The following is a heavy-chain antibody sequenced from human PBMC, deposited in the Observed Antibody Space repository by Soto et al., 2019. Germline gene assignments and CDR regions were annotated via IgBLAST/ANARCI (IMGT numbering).Heavy chain of an antibody. V-gene: IGHV4-30-4*01. J-gene: IGHJ3*02. CDR2: IHYSGST. CDR1: GGSISSGDYY. CDR3: ARGELELGAFDI. D-gene: IGHD1-7*01. Sequence: QVQLQESGPGLVKPSQTLSLTCTVSGGSISSGDYYWCCSRPPPGKGLEWSGYIHYSGSTYYTPSLKSRVTISVDTSNTQFSLKLSSVTAAGTAVYYWARGELELGAFDIWGQGTMVTVSS.